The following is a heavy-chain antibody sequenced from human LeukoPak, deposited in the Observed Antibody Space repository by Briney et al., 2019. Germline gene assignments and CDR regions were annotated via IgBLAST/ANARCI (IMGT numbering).Heavy chain of an antibody. J-gene: IGHJ3*02. D-gene: IGHD6-19*01. CDR3: ASYSSGWPDAFDI. CDR1: GGSISSYY. V-gene: IGHV4-59*01. Sequence: SETLSLTCTVSGGSISSYYWSWIRQPPGKGLEWIGYIYYSGSTNYNPSLKSRVTISVDTSKNQFSLKLSSVTAADTAVYYCASYSSGWPDAFDIWGQGTMVTVSS. CDR2: IYYSGST.